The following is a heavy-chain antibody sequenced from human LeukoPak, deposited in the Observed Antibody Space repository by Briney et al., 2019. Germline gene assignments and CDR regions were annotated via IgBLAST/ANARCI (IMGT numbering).Heavy chain of an antibody. Sequence: PGGSLRLFCAAPGFTFCSYTKSWVRQAPGKGLEWVSAIGGCGDSTYYAVSVKGRFIITRDNYKTTLYLQINSLRDEDTAVYYCAKQWRGTGDAFDVWGQGTMVTVSS. CDR1: GFTFCSYT. V-gene: IGHV3-23*01. CDR2: IGGCGDST. J-gene: IGHJ3*01. CDR3: AKQWRGTGDAFDV. D-gene: IGHD3/OR15-3a*01.